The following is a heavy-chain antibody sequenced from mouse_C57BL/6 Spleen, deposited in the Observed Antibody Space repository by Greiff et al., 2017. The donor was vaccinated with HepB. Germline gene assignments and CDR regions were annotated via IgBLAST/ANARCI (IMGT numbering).Heavy chain of an antibody. CDR3: ARRGYYYGAY. CDR1: GFTFSSYT. CDR2: ISGGGGNT. Sequence: EVKLVESGGGLVKPGGSLKLSCAASGFTFSSYTMSWVRQTPEKRLEWVATISGGGGNTYYPDSVKGRFTISRDNAKNTLYLQMSSLRSEDTALYYCARRGYYYGAYWGQGTLVTVSA. V-gene: IGHV5-9*01. D-gene: IGHD1-1*01. J-gene: IGHJ3*01.